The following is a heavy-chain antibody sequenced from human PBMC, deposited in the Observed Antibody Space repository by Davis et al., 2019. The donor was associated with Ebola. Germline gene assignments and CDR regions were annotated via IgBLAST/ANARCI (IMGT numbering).Heavy chain of an antibody. CDR3: ATTPQYSSGQNKPFDY. CDR1: GGTFSSYA. CDR2: INPNDGRT. Sequence: ASVKVSCKASGGTFSSYAISWVRQAPGQGLEWMGMINPNDGRTIYAQKFQGRVTVTRDTSTSTAYMELRSLRSDDTAVYYCATTPQYSSGQNKPFDYWGQGTLVTVSS. J-gene: IGHJ4*02. V-gene: IGHV1-46*01. D-gene: IGHD6-19*01.